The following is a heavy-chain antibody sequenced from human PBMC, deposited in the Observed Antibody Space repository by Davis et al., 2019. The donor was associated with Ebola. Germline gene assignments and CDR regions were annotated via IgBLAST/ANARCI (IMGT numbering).Heavy chain of an antibody. Sequence: ASVKVSCKASGYTFTSYAMHWVRQAPGQGLEWMGIINPSGGSTSYAQKFQGRVTMTRDTSTSTVYMELSSLRSEDTAVYYCARSDVGYCSGGSCYPYYYYGMDVWGQGTTVTVSS. CDR2: INPSGGST. V-gene: IGHV1-46*01. CDR3: ARSDVGYCSGGSCYPYYYYGMDV. CDR1: GYTFTSYA. D-gene: IGHD2-15*01. J-gene: IGHJ6*02.